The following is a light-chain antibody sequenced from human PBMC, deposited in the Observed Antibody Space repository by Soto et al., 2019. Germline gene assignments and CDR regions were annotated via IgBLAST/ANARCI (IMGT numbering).Light chain of an antibody. Sequence: EIVMTQSPATLSVSPGERATLSCRASQSVSSNLAWYQQKPGQAPRLLIYGASSGATGIPDRFSGSGSGTDFTLTISRLEPEDFAVYYCQQYGSSLWTFGQGTKVDIK. V-gene: IGKV3-20*01. CDR1: QSVSSN. CDR2: GAS. J-gene: IGKJ1*01. CDR3: QQYGSSLWT.